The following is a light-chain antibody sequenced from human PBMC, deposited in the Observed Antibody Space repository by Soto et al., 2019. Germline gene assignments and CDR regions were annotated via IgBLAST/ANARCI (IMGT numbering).Light chain of an antibody. CDR2: LNSDGSH. CDR3: QTWGTGIHV. J-gene: IGLJ1*01. V-gene: IGLV4-69*01. CDR1: SGHSSYA. Sequence: QSVLTQSPSASASLGASVKLTCTLSSGHSSYAIAWHQQQPEKGPRYLMKLNSDGSHSKGDGIPDRFSGSSSGAERYLIISSLQSEDKADYYCQTWGTGIHVFGTGTKVTVL.